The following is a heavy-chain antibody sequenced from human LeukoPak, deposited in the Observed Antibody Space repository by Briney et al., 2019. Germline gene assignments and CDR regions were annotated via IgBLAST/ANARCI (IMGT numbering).Heavy chain of an antibody. J-gene: IGHJ4*02. CDR2: IYYSGST. CDR1: GGSISSSSYY. V-gene: IGHV4-39*01. Sequence: SSETLSLTCTVSGGSISSSSYYWGWIRQPPGKGLEWIGSIYYSGSTYYNPSLKSRVTISVDTSKNQFSLKLSSVTAADTAVYYCARRAPTVVPAAMKGFFWDYWGQGTLVTVSS. CDR3: ARRAPTVVPAAMKGFFWDY. D-gene: IGHD2-2*01.